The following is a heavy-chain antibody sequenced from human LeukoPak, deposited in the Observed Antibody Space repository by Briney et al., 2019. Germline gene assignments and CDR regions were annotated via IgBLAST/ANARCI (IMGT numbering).Heavy chain of an antibody. D-gene: IGHD3-3*01. V-gene: IGHV1-69*04. CDR1: GGTFSSYA. J-gene: IGHJ6*02. CDR3: ARDPNFGNYYGMDV. Sequence: EASVKVSCKASGGTFSSYAIRWVRQAPGQGLEWMGRIIPILGIANYAQKFQGRVTITADKSTSTAYMELSSLRSEDTAVYYCARDPNFGNYYGMDVWGQGTTVTVSS. CDR2: IIPILGIA.